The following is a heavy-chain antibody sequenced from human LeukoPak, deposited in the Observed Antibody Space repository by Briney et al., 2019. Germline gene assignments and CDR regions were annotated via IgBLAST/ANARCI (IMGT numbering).Heavy chain of an antibody. V-gene: IGHV3-7*01. D-gene: IGHD3-9*01. CDR2: IKQDGSEK. J-gene: IGHJ4*02. CDR3: ARARVRYFDWLTKPNDY. CDR1: GFTFSSYW. Sequence: PGGSLRLSCAASGFTFSSYWMSWVRQAPGKGLEWVANIKQDGSEKYYVDSVKGRFTISRDNAKNSLYLQMNSLRAEDTAVYYCARARVRYFDWLTKPNDYWGQGTLVTVSS.